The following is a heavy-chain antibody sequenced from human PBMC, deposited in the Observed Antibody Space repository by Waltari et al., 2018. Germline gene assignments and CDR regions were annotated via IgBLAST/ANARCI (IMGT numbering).Heavy chain of an antibody. CDR1: GYSFTTYY. CDR3: ARDLSWYFYMDI. Sequence: QVQLVQSGAEVKKPGASVKVSCKASGYSFTTYYVHWVRQAPGQGLEWMGRIDPNIEATNYAQRFQGRVTLTRDTAINTAYMELRGLRFDDTAVYFCARDLSWYFYMDIWGKGTAVTVSS. J-gene: IGHJ6*03. CDR2: IDPNIEAT. V-gene: IGHV1-2*06.